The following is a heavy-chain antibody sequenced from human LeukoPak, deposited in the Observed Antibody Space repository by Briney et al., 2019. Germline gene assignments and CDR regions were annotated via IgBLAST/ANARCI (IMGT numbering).Heavy chain of an antibody. CDR3: ANAGIAAAGTIVD. Sequence: GGSLRLSCAASGFTFSSYGMHWVRQAPGKGLEWVAFIRYDGSNKYYADSVKGRFTISRDNSKNTLYLQMNSLRAEDTAVYYCANAGIAAAGTIVDWGQGTLVTVSS. J-gene: IGHJ4*02. V-gene: IGHV3-30*02. CDR1: GFTFSSYG. D-gene: IGHD6-13*01. CDR2: IRYDGSNK.